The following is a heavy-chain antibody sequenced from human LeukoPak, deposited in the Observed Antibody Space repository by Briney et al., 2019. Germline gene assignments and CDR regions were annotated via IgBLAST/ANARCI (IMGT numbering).Heavy chain of an antibody. Sequence: PGGSLRLSCAASGFTFNSYRMNWVRQAPGKGLEWVSSISSSSSYIYYADSVKDRFTIARDNSKDTLYLQMDSLRAEDTAVYYCARAHIVVVPRRDYWGQGTLVTVSS. D-gene: IGHD2-2*01. CDR3: ARAHIVVVPRRDY. J-gene: IGHJ4*02. CDR2: ISSSSSYI. CDR1: GFTFNSYR. V-gene: IGHV3-21*01.